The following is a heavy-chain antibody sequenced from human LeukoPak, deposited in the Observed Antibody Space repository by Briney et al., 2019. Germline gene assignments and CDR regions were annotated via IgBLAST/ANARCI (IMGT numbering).Heavy chain of an antibody. V-gene: IGHV4-59*08. J-gene: IGHJ5*02. Sequence: RSESLSLTCTVSGGSVRSYYWTWSRQPPGKGLEWIAYIHHSWTTNYNPSLNTIVTISLDTSKNQISLRLTSVTATDTAVYYCARQSEVAATQWFDPWGQGTLVTVSS. CDR3: ARQSEVAATQWFDP. CDR1: GGSVRSYY. D-gene: IGHD6-19*01. CDR2: IHHSWTT.